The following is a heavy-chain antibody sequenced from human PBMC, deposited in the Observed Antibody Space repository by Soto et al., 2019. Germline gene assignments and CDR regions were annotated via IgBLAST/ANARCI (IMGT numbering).Heavy chain of an antibody. CDR2: IIPIFGTA. V-gene: IGHV1-69*06. D-gene: IGHD3-22*01. J-gene: IGHJ2*01. Sequence: QVELVQSGAEAKKPGSAVMVSCQSSADPFSNYAISWVRQAPGQGLACMAGIIPIFGTANYAQKFQGRVTITADTSANTVYLELSSLRSEDTAVYYCASTKYDSSAYYYWYLGLWGRGTLVTVSS. CDR3: ASTKYDSSAYYYWYLGL. CDR1: ADPFSNYA.